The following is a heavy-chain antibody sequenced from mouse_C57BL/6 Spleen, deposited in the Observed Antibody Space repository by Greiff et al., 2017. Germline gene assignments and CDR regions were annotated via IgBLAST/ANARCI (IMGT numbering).Heavy chain of an antibody. J-gene: IGHJ1*03. D-gene: IGHD1-1*01. CDR3: ARPYYYGSPWYFDV. Sequence: EVQLVESGGGLVKPGGSLKLSCAASGFTFSDYGMHWVRQAPEKGLEWVAYISSGSSTIYYADTVKGRFTISRDNAKNTLFLQMTSLRSEDTAMYYCARPYYYGSPWYFDVWGTGTTVTVSS. V-gene: IGHV5-17*01. CDR1: GFTFSDYG. CDR2: ISSGSSTI.